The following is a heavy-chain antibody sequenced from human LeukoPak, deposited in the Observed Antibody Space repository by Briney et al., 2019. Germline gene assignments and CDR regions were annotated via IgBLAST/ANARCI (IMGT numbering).Heavy chain of an antibody. CDR1: GGSISPYY. CDR3: ARPHRWGVVPAAMGYPVGVPRPGAFDI. J-gene: IGHJ3*02. CDR2: INHSGST. D-gene: IGHD2-2*01. V-gene: IGHV4-34*01. Sequence: SETLSLTCTVSGGSISPYYWSWIRQPPGKGLEWIGEINHSGSTNYNPSLKSRVTISVDTSKNQFSLKLSSVTAADTAVYYCARPHRWGVVPAAMGYPVGVPRPGAFDIWGQGTMVTVSS.